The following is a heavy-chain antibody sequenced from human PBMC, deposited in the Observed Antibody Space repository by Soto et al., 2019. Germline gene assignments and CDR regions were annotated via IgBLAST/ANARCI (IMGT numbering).Heavy chain of an antibody. Sequence: SETLSLTCTVSGGSISSGSYHWSWIRQHPGKGLEWIGETNHSGTTNYNPSLKSRVTISLDTSRNQFSLKLSSVTAADTAVYYCARAKVVVTTFYYYYDLDVWGQGTTVTVSS. CDR1: GGSISSGSYH. D-gene: IGHD2-21*02. CDR3: ARAKVVVTTFYYYYDLDV. J-gene: IGHJ6*02. V-gene: IGHV4-39*07. CDR2: TNHSGTT.